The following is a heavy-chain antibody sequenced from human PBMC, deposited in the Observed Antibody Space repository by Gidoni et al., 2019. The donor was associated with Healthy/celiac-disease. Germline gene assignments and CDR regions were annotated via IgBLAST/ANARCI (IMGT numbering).Heavy chain of an antibody. CDR1: GYTFTSYG. Sequence: QVQLVQSGAEVKKPGASVKVSCKASGYTFTSYGISWVRQAPGQGLEWMGWISAYNGNTNYAQKLQGRVTMTTDTSTSTAYMELRSLRSDDTAVYYCARGGYCSSTSCYVAQRNWFDPWGQGTLVTVSS. CDR3: ARGGYCSSTSCYVAQRNWFDP. CDR2: ISAYNGNT. V-gene: IGHV1-18*01. J-gene: IGHJ5*02. D-gene: IGHD2-2*01.